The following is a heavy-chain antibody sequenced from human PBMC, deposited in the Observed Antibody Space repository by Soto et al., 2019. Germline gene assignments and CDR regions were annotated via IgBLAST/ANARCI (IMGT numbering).Heavy chain of an antibody. CDR1: GGSISSYY. D-gene: IGHD2-2*01. V-gene: IGHV4-59*01. Sequence: PSETLSLTCTVSGGSISSYYWSWIRQPPGKGLEWIGYIYYSGSTNYNPSLKSRVTISVDTSKNQFSLKLSSVTAADTAVYYCAGGGSTWRGSPNGYYGMDVWGQGTTVTVS. J-gene: IGHJ6*02. CDR2: IYYSGST. CDR3: AGGGSTWRGSPNGYYGMDV.